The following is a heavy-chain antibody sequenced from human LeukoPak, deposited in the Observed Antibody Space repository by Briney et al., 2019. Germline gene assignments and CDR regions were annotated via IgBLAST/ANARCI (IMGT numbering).Heavy chain of an antibody. CDR2: ISSSSSSSYI. V-gene: IGHV3-21*01. CDR1: GFTFRSYA. J-gene: IGHJ4*02. CDR3: ARVPSVVAATPPDY. D-gene: IGHD2-15*01. Sequence: GGSLRLSCAGSGFTFRSYAMSWVRQSPGKGLEWVSSISSSSSSSYIYYADSVKGRFTISRDNAKNSLYLQMNSLRAEDTAVYYCARVPSVVAATPPDYWGQGTLVTVSS.